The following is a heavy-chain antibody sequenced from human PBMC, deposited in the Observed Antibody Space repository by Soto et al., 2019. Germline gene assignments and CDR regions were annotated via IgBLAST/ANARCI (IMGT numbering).Heavy chain of an antibody. CDR2: IIPILGIA. V-gene: IGHV1-69*02. Sequence: QVQLVQSGAEVKKPGSSVKVSCKASGGTFSSYTISWVRQAPGQGLEWMGRIIPILGIANYAQKFQGRVTITADKSTSTAYMELSSLRSEDTAVYYCARALNYYDSSGYYRYFDYWGQGTLVTVSS. CDR3: ARALNYYDSSGYYRYFDY. D-gene: IGHD3-22*01. J-gene: IGHJ4*02. CDR1: GGTFSSYT.